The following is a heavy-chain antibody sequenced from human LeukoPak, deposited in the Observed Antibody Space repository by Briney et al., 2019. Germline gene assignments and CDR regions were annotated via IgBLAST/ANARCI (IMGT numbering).Heavy chain of an antibody. CDR1: GYTFTGHH. D-gene: IGHD2-2*01. CDR3: ARGYCSSTSCRRPYYYGMVV. CDR2: INPNSGAT. J-gene: IGHJ6*01. V-gene: IGHV1-2*06. Sequence: ASVKVSFKTSGYTFTGHHMHWVRQAPGQGLEWMGRINPNSGATNYAQKFQGRVTMTRDTSISTAYMELSRLRSDDTAVYYCARGYCSSTSCRRPYYYGMVVWGEGATVTVSS.